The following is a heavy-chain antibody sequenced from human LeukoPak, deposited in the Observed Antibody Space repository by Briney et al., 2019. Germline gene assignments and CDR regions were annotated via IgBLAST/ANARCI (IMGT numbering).Heavy chain of an antibody. CDR2: IKQDGSEK. Sequence: GGSLRLSCAASGFTFSSYWMSWVRQAPGKGLEWVANIKQDGSEKYYVDSVKGRFTISRDNAENSLYLQMNSLRAEDTAVYYCARDDCSSTSCYHNWFDPWGQGTLVTVSS. CDR3: ARDDCSSTSCYHNWFDP. CDR1: GFTFSSYW. D-gene: IGHD2-2*01. V-gene: IGHV3-7*01. J-gene: IGHJ5*02.